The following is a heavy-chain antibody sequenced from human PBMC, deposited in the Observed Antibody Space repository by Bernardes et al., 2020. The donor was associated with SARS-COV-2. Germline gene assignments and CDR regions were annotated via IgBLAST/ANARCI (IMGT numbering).Heavy chain of an antibody. J-gene: IGHJ4*02. Sequence: AGVKVSCKASGYTFTVSFIHWVRQAPGQGPEWMGWINPNSCGTNYAQKFQGRVTMTRDTSISTAYMELSRLRSDDTAVYYCARVFCSSGSCYSFDFWGQGTLVTVS. D-gene: IGHD2-15*01. V-gene: IGHV1-2*02. CDR3: ARVFCSSGSCYSFDF. CDR2: INPNSCGT. CDR1: GYTFTVSF.